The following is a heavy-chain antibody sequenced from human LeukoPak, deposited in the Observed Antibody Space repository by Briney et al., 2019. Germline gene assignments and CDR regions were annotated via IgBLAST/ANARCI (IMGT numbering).Heavy chain of an antibody. CDR3: ARFRTWGDKAFDY. CDR2: IGTTSGAI. V-gene: IGHV3-48*01. J-gene: IGHJ4*02. CDR1: GFTFSSYS. Sequence: GGSLRLSCAASGFTFSSYSMNWVRQAPGQGLEWVSYIGTTSGAIYSADSVKGRFTISRDSAKNSLYLQMNSLRAEDTAVYYCARFRTWGDKAFDYWGQGTLVTVSS. D-gene: IGHD2-21*02.